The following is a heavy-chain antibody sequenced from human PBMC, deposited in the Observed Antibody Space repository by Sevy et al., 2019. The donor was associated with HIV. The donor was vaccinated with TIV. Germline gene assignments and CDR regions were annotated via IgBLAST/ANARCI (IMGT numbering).Heavy chain of an antibody. Sequence: GGSLRLSCAAFGFAYSGYGMHWVRQAPGKGLEWVAVIWYDGSNKEYADSVKGRFTISRDNSKTTLYLQMNSLSTEDTAVYYCVKDPHYDFFDYWGQGILVTVSS. V-gene: IGHV3-30*02. CDR1: GFAYSGYG. CDR2: IWYDGSNK. CDR3: VKDPHYDFFDY. D-gene: IGHD3-10*01. J-gene: IGHJ4*02.